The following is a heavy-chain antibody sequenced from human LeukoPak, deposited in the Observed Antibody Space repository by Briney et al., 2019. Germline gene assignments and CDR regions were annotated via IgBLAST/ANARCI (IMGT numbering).Heavy chain of an antibody. D-gene: IGHD3-3*01. J-gene: IGHJ4*02. CDR2: ISGSGGST. V-gene: IGHV3-23*01. CDR1: GFTFSSYA. CDR3: ARVIRPFLAYFDY. Sequence: PGGSLRLSCAASGFTFSSYAMSWVRQAPGKGLEWVSSISGSGGSTYYADSVKGRFTISRDNSKNTLYLQMNSLRAEDTAVYYCARVIRPFLAYFDYWGQGTLVTVSS.